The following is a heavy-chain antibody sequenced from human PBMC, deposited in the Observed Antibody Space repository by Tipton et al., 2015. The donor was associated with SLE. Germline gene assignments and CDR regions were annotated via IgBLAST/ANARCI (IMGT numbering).Heavy chain of an antibody. CDR3: ARVMGPG. CDR2: ISGHARDI. D-gene: IGHD3-16*01. Sequence: SLRLSCAASGFTFNTYTMNWVRPAPGKGLEWVSSISGHARDIYYRDSVKGRFTISRDNARNTLYLQMNSLRTEDTAVYYCARVMGPGWGQGTLVTVSS. V-gene: IGHV3-21*01. J-gene: IGHJ4*02. CDR1: GFTFNTYT.